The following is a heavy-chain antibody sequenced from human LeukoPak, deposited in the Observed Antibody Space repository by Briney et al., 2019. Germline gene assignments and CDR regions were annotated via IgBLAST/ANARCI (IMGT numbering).Heavy chain of an antibody. CDR1: GYTFTSYY. CDR3: ARDVMHGRAMIHSNQGPTYYFDY. CDR2: IIPIFGTA. D-gene: IGHD3-22*01. Sequence: ASVKVSCKASGYTFTSYYMHWVRQAPGQGLEWMGGIIPIFGTANYAQKFQGRVTITADESTSTAYMELSSLRSEDTAVYYCARDVMHGRAMIHSNQGPTYYFDYWGQGTLVTVSS. V-gene: IGHV1-69*13. J-gene: IGHJ4*02.